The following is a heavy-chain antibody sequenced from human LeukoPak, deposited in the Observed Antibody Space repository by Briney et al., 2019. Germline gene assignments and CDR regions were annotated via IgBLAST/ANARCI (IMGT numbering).Heavy chain of an antibody. D-gene: IGHD2-2*01. J-gene: IGHJ4*02. CDR3: ARLGPDMSASAGFCTSTSCYGIGY. CDR2: IKSKTDGGTT. Sequence: GGSLRLSCAASGFTFSNAWMSWVRQAPGKGLEWVGRIKSKTDGGTTDYAAPVKGRFTISRDDSKNTLYLQMNSLRAEDTAVYYCARLGPDMSASAGFCTSTSCYGIGYWGQGTLVTVSS. CDR1: GFTFSNAW. V-gene: IGHV3-15*01.